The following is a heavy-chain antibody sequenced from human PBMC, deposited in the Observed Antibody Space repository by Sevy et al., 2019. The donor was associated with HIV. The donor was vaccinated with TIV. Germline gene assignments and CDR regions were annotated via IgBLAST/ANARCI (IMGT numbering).Heavy chain of an antibody. CDR1: GFTFDDYG. J-gene: IGHJ4*02. Sequence: GGSLRLSCAASGFTFDDYGMSWVRQAPGKGLEWVSGINWNGGSTGYADSVKGRFTISRDNAKNSLSLQMNSLRAEDTALYYCARVPPYCSSTRCWGPFDYWGQGTLVTVSS. V-gene: IGHV3-20*04. D-gene: IGHD2-2*01. CDR2: INWNGGST. CDR3: ARVPPYCSSTRCWGPFDY.